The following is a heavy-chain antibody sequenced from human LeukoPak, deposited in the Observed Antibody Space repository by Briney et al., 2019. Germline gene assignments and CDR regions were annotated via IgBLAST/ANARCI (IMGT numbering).Heavy chain of an antibody. CDR1: GGSISSSSYY. V-gene: IGHV4-39*07. D-gene: IGHD6-19*01. Sequence: SETLSLTCTVSGGSISSSSYYWGWIRQPPGKGLEWIGSIYYSGSTYYNPSLKSRVTIPVDTSKNQFSLRLSSVTAADTAVYYCARDGAGYTSGWYWDYYYMDVWGKGTTVTVSS. CDR3: ARDGAGYTSGWYWDYYYMDV. CDR2: IYYSGST. J-gene: IGHJ6*03.